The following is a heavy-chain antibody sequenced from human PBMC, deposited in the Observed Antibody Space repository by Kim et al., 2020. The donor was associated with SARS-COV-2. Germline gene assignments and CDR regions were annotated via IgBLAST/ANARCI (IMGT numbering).Heavy chain of an antibody. CDR3: TRPDPGIAVAGTGTRNFDL. V-gene: IGHV3-49*03. CDR1: GFTFGDYA. D-gene: IGHD6-19*01. CDR2: IRSKAYGGTT. J-gene: IGHJ2*01. Sequence: GGSLRLSCTASGFTFGDYAMSWFRQAPGKGLEWVGFIRSKAYGGTTEYAASVKGRFTISRDDSKSIAYLQMNSLKTEDTAVYYCTRPDPGIAVAGTGTRNFDLWGRGTLVTVSS.